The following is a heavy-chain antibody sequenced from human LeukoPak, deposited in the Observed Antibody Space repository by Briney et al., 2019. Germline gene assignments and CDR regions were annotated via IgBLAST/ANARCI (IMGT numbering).Heavy chain of an antibody. CDR1: GFTVSSHY. V-gene: IGHV3-53*01. CDR2: IYSGSST. D-gene: IGHD3-22*01. Sequence: GGSLRLSCAASGFTVSSHYMSWVRQAPGKGLEWVSVIYSGSSTYYADSVKGRFTISRDNSKNTLYLQMNSLRAEDTAVYYCARVPRKLLGYRSPFDPWGQGTLVTVSS. CDR3: ARVPRKLLGYRSPFDP. J-gene: IGHJ5*02.